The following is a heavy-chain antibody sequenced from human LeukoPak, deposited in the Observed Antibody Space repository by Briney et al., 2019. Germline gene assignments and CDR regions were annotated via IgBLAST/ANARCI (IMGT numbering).Heavy chain of an antibody. CDR3: ASYTISGYYFDS. Sequence: SETLSLTCTVSGGSISSGSYYWSWIRQPAGKGLEWIGRIYTYTSGSTNYNPSLKSRVTISLDTSKNQFSLKLSSVTAADTAVYYCASYTISGYYFDSWGQGTLVTVSS. J-gene: IGHJ4*02. D-gene: IGHD3-16*01. CDR2: TYTSGST. CDR1: GGSISSGSYY. V-gene: IGHV4-61*02.